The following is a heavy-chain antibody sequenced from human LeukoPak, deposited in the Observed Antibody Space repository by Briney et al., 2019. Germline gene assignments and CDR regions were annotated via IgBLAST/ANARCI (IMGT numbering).Heavy chain of an antibody. CDR1: GYSISSGYY. CDR2: IYHSGST. D-gene: IGHD5-18*01. V-gene: IGHV4-38-2*02. CDR3: ASPAMAFIDQGRYNYYYYMDV. Sequence: PSETLSLTCTVSGYSISSGYYWGWIRQPPGKGLEWIGSIYHSGSTYYNPSLKSRVTISVDTSKNQFSLKLSSVTATDTAVYYCASPAMAFIDQGRYNYYYYMDVWGKGTTVTVSS. J-gene: IGHJ6*03.